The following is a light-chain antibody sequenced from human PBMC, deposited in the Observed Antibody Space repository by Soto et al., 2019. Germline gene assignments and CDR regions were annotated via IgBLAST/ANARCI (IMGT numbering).Light chain of an antibody. CDR2: GAS. CDR1: QSVSSNY. CDR3: QQYGSQPWT. V-gene: IGKV3-20*01. J-gene: IGKJ1*01. Sequence: EIVLTQSPGTLSLSPGERATLSCRASQSVSSNYLAWYQQKPGQAPRPLIYGASSRATGIPDRFSGSGAGTDFTLTIRRLESADFAVDYCQQYGSQPWTFGKGTKVEIK.